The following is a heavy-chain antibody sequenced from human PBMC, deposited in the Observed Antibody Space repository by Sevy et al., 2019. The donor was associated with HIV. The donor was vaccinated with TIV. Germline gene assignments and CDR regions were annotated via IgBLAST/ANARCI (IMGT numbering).Heavy chain of an antibody. V-gene: IGHV3-7*03. CDR1: GFTFSSYW. J-gene: IGHJ4*02. Sequence: GGSLRLSCAASGFTFSSYWMSWVRQAPGKGLEWVANIKQDGSEKYYVDSVKGRFTISRDNAKNSLYLQMNSLRAEDTVVYYCARGGRRSSSSVLAAFDYWGQGTLVTVSS. D-gene: IGHD6-6*01. CDR2: IKQDGSEK. CDR3: ARGGRRSSSSVLAAFDY.